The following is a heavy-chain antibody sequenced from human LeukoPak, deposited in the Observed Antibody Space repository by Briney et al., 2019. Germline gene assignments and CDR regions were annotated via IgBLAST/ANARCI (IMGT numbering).Heavy chain of an antibody. D-gene: IGHD3-22*01. CDR1: GFTFDDYA. V-gene: IGHV3-43D*03. J-gene: IGHJ4*02. Sequence: GGSLRLSCAASGFTFDDYAMHWVRQVPGKGLEWVSLITWDGGGTYYADSVKGRFTISRDNAKNSLYLQMNNLRAEDTALYYCAKEHYYYVGTGYFGLWGQGTLVTVSS. CDR3: AKEHYYYVGTGYFGL. CDR2: ITWDGGGT.